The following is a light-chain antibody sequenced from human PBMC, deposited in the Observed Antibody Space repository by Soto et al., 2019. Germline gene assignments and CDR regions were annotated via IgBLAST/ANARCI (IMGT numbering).Light chain of an antibody. CDR2: DAS. V-gene: IGKV3-20*01. Sequence: EIVLTQSPGTLSLSPGERATLSCRVSQRGSNDYLAWYQHKPGQAPRLLIYDASKRPTGIPARFSGSGSGTDFTLTISSLEPEDFAVYYCQQYCSSPTTFGQGTKVDIK. CDR3: QQYCSSPTT. J-gene: IGKJ1*01. CDR1: QRGSNDY.